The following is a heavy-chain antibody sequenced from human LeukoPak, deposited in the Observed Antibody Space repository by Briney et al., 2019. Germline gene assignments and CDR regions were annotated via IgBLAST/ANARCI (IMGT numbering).Heavy chain of an antibody. CDR1: GVSFSGYY. CDR2: INHSGST. Sequence: SETLSLTCAVYGVSFSGYYWRWLRQPPGKGLEWSGEINHSGSTNYNPSLKSRVTISVDTSKNQFSLKLSSVTAADTAVYYCARAPPLDSSGYWGQGTLVTVSS. J-gene: IGHJ4*02. CDR3: ARAPPLDSSGY. D-gene: IGHD3-22*01. V-gene: IGHV4-34*01.